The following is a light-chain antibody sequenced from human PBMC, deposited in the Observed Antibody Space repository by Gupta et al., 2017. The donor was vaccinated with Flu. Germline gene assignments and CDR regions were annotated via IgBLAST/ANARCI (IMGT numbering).Light chain of an antibody. V-gene: IGLV2-11*03. J-gene: IGLJ2*01. CDR1: SSDGLFYEY. CDR2: DVD. Sequence: TSSDGLFYEYVSWYPQYPANAPTLIIYDVDKRPSGVPGRFSGSKSGSTASLTISGLQPEDEAEYICCSSLATDNVLFGRGTKLTVL. CDR3: CSSLATDNVL.